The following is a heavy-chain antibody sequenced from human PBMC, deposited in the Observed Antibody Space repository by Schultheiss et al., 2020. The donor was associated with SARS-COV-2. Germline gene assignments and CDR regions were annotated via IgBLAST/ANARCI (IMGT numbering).Heavy chain of an antibody. D-gene: IGHD4-11*01. CDR3: ARGGYSNYVIRRWFDP. CDR2: IYYSGST. Sequence: GSLRLSCTVSGGSISSSSYYWSWIRQPPGKGLEWIGYIYYSGSTYYNPSLKSRVTISVDTSKNQFSLKLSSVTAADTAVYYCARGGYSNYVIRRWFDPWGQGTLVTVSS. V-gene: IGHV4-61*05. CDR1: GGSISSSSYY. J-gene: IGHJ5*02.